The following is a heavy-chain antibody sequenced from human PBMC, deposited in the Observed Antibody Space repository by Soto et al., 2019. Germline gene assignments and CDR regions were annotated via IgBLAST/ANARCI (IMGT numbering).Heavy chain of an antibody. CDR2: ISAYNGNT. J-gene: IGHJ4*02. CDR1: GYTFSSYA. CDR3: ARDVTPPDY. Sequence: QVQLVQSGAEVKKPGASVKVSCKSSGYTFSSYAFSWVRQAPGQGLEWMGWISAYNGNTNNAKKFQGRVTMTTDTSTSTAYMELRSLRSDDTAVYYCARDVTPPDYWGQGTLVTVSS. V-gene: IGHV1-18*01.